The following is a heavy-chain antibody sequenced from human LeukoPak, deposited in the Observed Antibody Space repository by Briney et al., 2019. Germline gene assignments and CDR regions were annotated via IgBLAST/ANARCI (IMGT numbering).Heavy chain of an antibody. V-gene: IGHV1-69*13. CDR3: ATSDGDCSGGSCYSASDAFDI. CDR1: GGTFSSYA. D-gene: IGHD2-15*01. Sequence: SVTVSRTASGGTFSSYAISWVRQAPGQGLEWMGGIIPIFGTANYAQKFQGRVTITADESTSTAYMELSSLRSEDTAVYYCATSDGDCSGGSCYSASDAFDIWGQGTMVTVSS. CDR2: IIPIFGTA. J-gene: IGHJ3*02.